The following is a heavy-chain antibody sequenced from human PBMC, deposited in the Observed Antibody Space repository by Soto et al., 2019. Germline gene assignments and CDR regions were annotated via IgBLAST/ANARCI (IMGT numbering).Heavy chain of an antibody. V-gene: IGHV4-59*03. Sequence: VQLQESGPGLVKPSETLSLTCSVSGASISSFFRSWIRQPPGKGLEWIGHIYDDGSTSYNPSLKSRFSILLDTSKNEFSLNLSSVTAADTAMYYCVSSRSAIYGDAFDVWGQGTMVTVSS. J-gene: IGHJ3*01. CDR1: GASISSFF. CDR2: IYDDGST. D-gene: IGHD2-2*01. CDR3: VSSRSAIYGDAFDV.